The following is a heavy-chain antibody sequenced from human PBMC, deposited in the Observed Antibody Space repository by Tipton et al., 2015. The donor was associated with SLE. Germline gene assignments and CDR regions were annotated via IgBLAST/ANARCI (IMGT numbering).Heavy chain of an antibody. CDR3: TTDRYSLHGGLDY. J-gene: IGHJ4*02. Sequence: SLRLSCAASGFAFNTAWMTWVRQAPGKGLEWVGRIKSMSDGGTADFAATVKGRIIMSRNDADNTMYLDLHSLTAEDTAVYYCTTDRYSLHGGLDYWSQGTLVTVSS. CDR1: GFAFNTAW. V-gene: IGHV3-15*05. CDR2: IKSMSDGGTA. D-gene: IGHD4-11*01.